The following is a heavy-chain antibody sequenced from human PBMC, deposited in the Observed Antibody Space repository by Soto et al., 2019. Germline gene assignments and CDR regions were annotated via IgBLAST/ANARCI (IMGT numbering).Heavy chain of an antibody. V-gene: IGHV1-18*01. CDR1: DYTSTSYD. CDR2: ISAYSGNT. Sequence: QVQLVQSGAEVKKPGASVKVSCKASDYTSTSYDISWVRQAPGQGLEWMGWISAYSGNTNYAQKFQGRVTMTTDTSTSTAYMELRSLRSDDTAVYYCAREGQTEYYFDYWGRGTLVTVSS. CDR3: AREGQTEYYFDY. J-gene: IGHJ4*02.